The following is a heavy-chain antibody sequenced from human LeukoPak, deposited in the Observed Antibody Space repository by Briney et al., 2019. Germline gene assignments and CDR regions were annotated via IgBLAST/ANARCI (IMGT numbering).Heavy chain of an antibody. CDR1: GGSISSSNW. D-gene: IGHD5-18*01. CDR2: IYYSGTT. J-gene: IGHJ5*02. V-gene: IGHV4-4*02. CDR3: AKGAGGFSYYNWFDP. Sequence: ASGTLSLTCAVSGGSISSSNWWSWVRQPPGKGLEWIGSIYYSGTTHYSPSLESRVTISVDTSKNQFSLKLASVTAADTAIYYCAKGAGGFSYYNWFDPWGQGTLVTVSS.